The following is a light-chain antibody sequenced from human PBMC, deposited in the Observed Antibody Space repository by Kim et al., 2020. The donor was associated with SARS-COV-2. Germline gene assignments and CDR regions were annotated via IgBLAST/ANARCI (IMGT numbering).Light chain of an antibody. J-gene: IGLJ2*01. Sequence: QSVLTQPASVSGSPGQSITISCTGTSSDVGTSNFVSWYQQHPGKAPRLLIYEVTRRPSGVSSRFSGSKSGSTASLTISGLQAEDEGDYHCSSYAGNTVVVFGGGTQLTVL. CDR3: SSYAGNTVVV. V-gene: IGLV2-23*02. CDR1: SSDVGTSNF. CDR2: EVT.